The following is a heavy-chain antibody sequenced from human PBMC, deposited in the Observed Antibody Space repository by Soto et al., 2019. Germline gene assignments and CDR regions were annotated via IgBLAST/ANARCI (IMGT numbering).Heavy chain of an antibody. V-gene: IGHV4-59*01. J-gene: IGHJ4*02. CDR3: ARGVPQDGLEGATTAAVFDY. Sequence: SETLSLTCTVSGGSISSYYWSWIRQPPGKGLEWIGYIYYSGSTNYNPSLKSRVTISVDTSKNQFSLKLSSVTAADTAVYYCARGVPQDGLEGATTAAVFDYWGQGTLVTVSS. CDR2: IYYSGST. CDR1: GGSISSYY. D-gene: IGHD1-26*01.